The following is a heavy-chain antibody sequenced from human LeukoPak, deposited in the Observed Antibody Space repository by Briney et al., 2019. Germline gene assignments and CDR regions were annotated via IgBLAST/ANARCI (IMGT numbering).Heavy chain of an antibody. CDR1: GFTFSSYS. J-gene: IGHJ6*03. CDR2: ISSSSSYI. CDR3: ASGQDLLTYYDFWSGYYRYYYYYMDV. Sequence: RSGGSLRLSCAASGFTFSSYSMNWVRQAPGKGLEWVSSISSSSSYIYYADSVKGRFVISRDNSKSSLYLQMNSLRAEDTCVYYCASGQDLLTYYDFWSGYYRYYYYYMDVWGKGTTVSVSS. D-gene: IGHD3-3*01. V-gene: IGHV3-21*01.